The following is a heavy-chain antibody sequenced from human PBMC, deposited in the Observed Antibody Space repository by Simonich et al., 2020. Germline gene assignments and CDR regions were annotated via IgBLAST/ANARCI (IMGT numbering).Heavy chain of an antibody. D-gene: IGHD2-2*01. Sequence: QVQLQESGPGLVKPSETLSLTCAVSGYSISSGYYWGWIRQPPGKGLEWIGSIYHSGGNYHNPSLKSRVTKSVDTSKNQFSLKLSSVTAADTAVYYCRGYCSNTSCYDYWCQGTLVTVSS. J-gene: IGHJ4*02. CDR3: RGYCSNTSCYDY. CDR1: GYSISSGYY. V-gene: IGHV4-38-2*01. CDR2: IYHSGGN.